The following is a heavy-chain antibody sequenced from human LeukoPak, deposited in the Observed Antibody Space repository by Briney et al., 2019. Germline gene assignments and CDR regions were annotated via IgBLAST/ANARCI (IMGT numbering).Heavy chain of an antibody. D-gene: IGHD5-18*01. CDR2: IYTSGST. Sequence: SETLSLTCTVSGGSISSGSYYWSWIRQPAGKGLEWIGRIYTSGSTNYNPSLKSRVTISVDTSKNQFSLKLSSVTAADTAVYYCAGHSFGMGYWGQGTLVTVSS. V-gene: IGHV4-61*02. J-gene: IGHJ4*02. CDR3: AGHSFGMGY. CDR1: GGSISSGSYY.